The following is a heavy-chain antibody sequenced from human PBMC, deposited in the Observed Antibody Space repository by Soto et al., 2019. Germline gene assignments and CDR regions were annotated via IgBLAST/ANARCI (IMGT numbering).Heavy chain of an antibody. V-gene: IGHV5-51*01. D-gene: IGHD2-15*01. CDR2: TYPADSDT. CDR1: GYTFSSYW. CDR3: ARPEGGSCSPYPSSPTWFDP. Sequence: GGSLKISCKGSGYTFSSYWIAWVRQMPGKGLEWMGITYPADSDTRYSPSFEGQVTISADKSISTAYLQRSSLKAPDTAMYYCARPEGGSCSPYPSSPTWFDPWGQGTLVPVSS. J-gene: IGHJ5*02.